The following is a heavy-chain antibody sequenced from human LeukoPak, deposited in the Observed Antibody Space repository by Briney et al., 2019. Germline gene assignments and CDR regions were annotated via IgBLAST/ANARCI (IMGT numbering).Heavy chain of an antibody. D-gene: IGHD3-3*01. CDR3: ARHPTNVLPFPYYFDY. V-gene: IGHV3-7*01. CDR1: GFTFSSYA. J-gene: IGHJ4*02. CDR2: IKQDGSEK. Sequence: GGSLRLSCAASGFTFSSYAMSWVRQAPGKGLEWVANIKQDGSEKYYVDSVKGRFTISRDNAKNSLYLQTNSLRAEDTAVYYCARHPTNVLPFPYYFDYWGQGTLVTVSS.